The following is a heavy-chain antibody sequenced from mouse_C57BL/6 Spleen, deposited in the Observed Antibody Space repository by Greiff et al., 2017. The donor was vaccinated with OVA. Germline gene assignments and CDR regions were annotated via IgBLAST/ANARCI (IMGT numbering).Heavy chain of an antibody. Sequence: EVMLVESGGGLVQPGGSLKLSCAASGFTFSDYYMYWVRQTPEKRLEWVAYISNGGGSTYYPDTVKGRFTISRDNAKNTLYLQMSRLKSEDTAMYYCARQARGGYFDYWGQGTTLTVSS. J-gene: IGHJ2*01. CDR1: GFTFSDYY. CDR3: ARQARGGYFDY. V-gene: IGHV5-12*01. CDR2: ISNGGGST.